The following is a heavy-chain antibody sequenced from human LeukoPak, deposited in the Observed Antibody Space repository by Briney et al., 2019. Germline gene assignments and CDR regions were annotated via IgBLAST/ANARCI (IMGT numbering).Heavy chain of an antibody. CDR3: AKDVYGDYGGLDY. D-gene: IGHD4-17*01. Sequence: QTGGSLRLSCAASGFPFSTYAMSWVRQAPGKGLEWVSSIRGSDGSTYYADSVKGRLAISRDNSKNTLYLQMNSLRAEDTAVYYCAKDVYGDYGGLDYWGQGTLVTVSS. CDR1: GFPFSTYA. J-gene: IGHJ4*02. CDR2: IRGSDGST. V-gene: IGHV3-23*01.